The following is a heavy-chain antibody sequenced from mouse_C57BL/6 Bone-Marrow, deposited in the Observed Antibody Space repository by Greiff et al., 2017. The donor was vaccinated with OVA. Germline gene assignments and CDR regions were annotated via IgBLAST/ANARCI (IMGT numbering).Heavy chain of an antibody. Sequence: EVQLQQSGAELVRPGASVKLSCTASGFNIKDDYMHWVKERPEQGLEWIGWIDPENGDTEYASKFQGKAPITADTSSKTVYLHLSSLTSEDTAVYYCTTYRYWGQGTTLTVSS. CDR3: TTYRY. V-gene: IGHV14-4*01. J-gene: IGHJ2*01. CDR1: GFNIKDDY. CDR2: IDPENGDT.